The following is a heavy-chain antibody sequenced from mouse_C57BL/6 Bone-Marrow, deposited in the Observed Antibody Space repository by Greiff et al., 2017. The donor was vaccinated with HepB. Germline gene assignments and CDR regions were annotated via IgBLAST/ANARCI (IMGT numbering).Heavy chain of an antibody. CDR1: GYSITSGYD. Sequence: EVQLQESGPGMVKPSQSLSLTCTVTGYSITSGYDWHWIRHFPGNKLEWMGYISYSGSTNYNPSLKSRISITHDTSKNHFFLKLNSVTTEDTATYYCATDGNSYYYAMDYWGQGTSVTVSS. J-gene: IGHJ4*01. CDR3: ATDGNSYYYAMDY. CDR2: ISYSGST. D-gene: IGHD2-1*01. V-gene: IGHV3-1*01.